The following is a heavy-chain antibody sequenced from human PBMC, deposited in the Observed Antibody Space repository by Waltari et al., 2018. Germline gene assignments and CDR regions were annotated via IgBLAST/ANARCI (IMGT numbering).Heavy chain of an antibody. D-gene: IGHD2-21*01. V-gene: IGHV3-74*01. CDR3: ARAALPSVAWPYYSYGMDV. CDR1: GFTFDNYW. CDR2: INSDGTST. Sequence: EVQLVESAGGLVQPGGSLRLSCVASGFTFDNYWLPWVRQAPGKGLVWVSRINSDGTSTSYADSVKGRFTISRDNARNTLYLQMNTLRADDTAVYYCARAALPSVAWPYYSYGMDVWGQGTTVTVSS. J-gene: IGHJ6*02.